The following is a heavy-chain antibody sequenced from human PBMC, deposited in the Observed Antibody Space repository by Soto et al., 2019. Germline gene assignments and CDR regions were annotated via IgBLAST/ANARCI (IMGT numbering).Heavy chain of an antibody. Sequence: VQLVESGGGLVQPGGSLRLSCAASGFTVSSNYMSWVRQAPGKGLEWVSVIYSGGSTYYADSVKGRFTISRHNSKNTLYLQMNSLRAEDTAVYYCATSEYQLKSDYYYMDVWGKGTTVTVSS. CDR2: IYSGGST. J-gene: IGHJ6*03. CDR3: ATSEYQLKSDYYYMDV. V-gene: IGHV3-53*04. CDR1: GFTVSSNY. D-gene: IGHD2-2*01.